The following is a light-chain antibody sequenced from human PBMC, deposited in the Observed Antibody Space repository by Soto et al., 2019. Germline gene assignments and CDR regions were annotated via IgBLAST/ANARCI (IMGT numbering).Light chain of an antibody. CDR2: DAS. J-gene: IGKJ2*03. V-gene: IGKV1-5*01. CDR1: QSISAW. CDR3: QQYNSYYS. Sequence: DIQMTQSPSTLSASVGDTVIITRRSSQSISAWVAWYQQKPGKAPKLLMNDASSLESGVPSRFSGSGSGTEFTLTISSLQPDDLGTYYCQQYNSYYSFGQGTKLEIK.